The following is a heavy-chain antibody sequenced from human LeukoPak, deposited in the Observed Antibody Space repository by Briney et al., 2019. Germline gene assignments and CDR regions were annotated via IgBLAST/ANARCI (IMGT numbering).Heavy chain of an antibody. D-gene: IGHD2/OR15-2a*01. Sequence: PSETLSLTCTVSGDSISSYYWYWFRQPPGKELEWIACIYYSGITHHNPSLKSRVTISLDTSKNQFPLRLSSVTAADTAVYYCAREGIVRTYDQWGQGTLVTVSS. V-gene: IGHV4-59*12. CDR2: IYYSGIT. CDR1: GDSISSYY. CDR3: AREGIVRTYDQ. J-gene: IGHJ4*02.